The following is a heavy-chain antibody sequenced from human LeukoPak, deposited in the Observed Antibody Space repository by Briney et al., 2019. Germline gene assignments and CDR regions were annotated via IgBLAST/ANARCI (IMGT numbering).Heavy chain of an antibody. CDR3: ARRHPAASGHEVDS. V-gene: IGHV4-59*08. Sequence: SETLSLTCTVSGGSFSNYFWTWIRQPPGKGLEWIGYMYFTGSGSTYYNPSLESRVSMSVDASKSQFSLTLTSVTAADTAVYYCARRHPAASGHEVDSWGQGTLVTVSS. J-gene: IGHJ4*02. D-gene: IGHD6-13*01. CDR2: MYFTGSGST. CDR1: GGSFSNYF.